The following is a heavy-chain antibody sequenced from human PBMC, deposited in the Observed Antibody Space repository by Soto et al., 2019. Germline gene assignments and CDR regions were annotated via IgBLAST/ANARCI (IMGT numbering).Heavy chain of an antibody. D-gene: IGHD1-1*01. V-gene: IGHV1-2*02. J-gene: IGHJ5*02. Sequence: QVQLVQSGAEVKKPGASVKVSCKTSGYTFTGYYVHWVRQAPGQGLEWMGWINPSSGGTTYAQKFQGRVTMTRDTSSSTAYMELSGLRSDDTAVYYCAREQTKTTLMNYFDPWGQGTLVTVSS. CDR2: INPSSGGT. CDR3: AREQTKTTLMNYFDP. CDR1: GYTFTGYY.